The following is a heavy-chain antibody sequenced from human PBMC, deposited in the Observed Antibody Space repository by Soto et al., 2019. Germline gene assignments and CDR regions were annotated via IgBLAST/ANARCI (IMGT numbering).Heavy chain of an antibody. CDR1: GFTFSNAW. CDR3: TTDRIPPYNWIDY. J-gene: IGHJ4*02. Sequence: GGSLRLSCAASGFTFSNAWMSWVRQAPGKGLEWVGRIKSKTDGGTTDYAAPVKGRFTISRDDSKNTLYLQMNSLKTEDTAVYYCTTDRIPPYNWIDYWGQGTLVTVSS. D-gene: IGHD1-20*01. V-gene: IGHV3-15*01. CDR2: IKSKTDGGTT.